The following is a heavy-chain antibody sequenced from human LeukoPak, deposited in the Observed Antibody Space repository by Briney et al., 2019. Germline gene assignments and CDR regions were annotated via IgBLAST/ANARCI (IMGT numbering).Heavy chain of an antibody. J-gene: IGHJ6*02. CDR3: ARLRGTSLAAAGTDYYYGMDV. V-gene: IGHV4-59*01. CDR2: IYYSGST. D-gene: IGHD6-13*01. CDR1: GGSISSYY. Sequence: SETLSLTCTVSGGSISSYYWSWIRQPPGKGLEWSGDIYYSGSTNYNPSLKSRVTISVDTSKNQFSLKLSSVTAADTAVYYCARLRGTSLAAAGTDYYYGMDVWGQGTTVTVSS.